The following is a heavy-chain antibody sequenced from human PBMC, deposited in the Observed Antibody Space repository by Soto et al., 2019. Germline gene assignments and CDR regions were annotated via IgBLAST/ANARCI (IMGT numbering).Heavy chain of an antibody. Sequence: SGAALVYPAQTLALTCTSSGFSHTTSGMCVSWIRQPPGKALEWLARIDWDDDEYYSTSLKTRLTISKDTSKNQVVLTMTNMDPVDTATYYCTRLCGYDAADIWGQGTVVAV. CDR2: IDWDDDE. CDR1: GFSHTTSGMC. D-gene: IGHD5-12*01. V-gene: IGHV2-70*11. J-gene: IGHJ3*02. CDR3: TRLCGYDAADI.